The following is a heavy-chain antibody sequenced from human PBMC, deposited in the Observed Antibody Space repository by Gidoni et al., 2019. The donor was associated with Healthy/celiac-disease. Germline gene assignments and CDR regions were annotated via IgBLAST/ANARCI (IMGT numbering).Heavy chain of an antibody. CDR2: ISYDGSNK. CDR3: AKDLATVVVVAAFDY. J-gene: IGHJ4*02. D-gene: IGHD2-15*01. CDR1: AFTVSSYG. V-gene: IGHV3-30*18. Sequence: QVQLVESGGGVVQPGWSLRVSRAASAFTVSSYGMSWVRQAPGKGLEGVAVISYDGSNKYSADSVKGRFTISRDNSKNTLYLQMNSLRAEDTAVYYCAKDLATVVVVAAFDYWGQGTLVTVSS.